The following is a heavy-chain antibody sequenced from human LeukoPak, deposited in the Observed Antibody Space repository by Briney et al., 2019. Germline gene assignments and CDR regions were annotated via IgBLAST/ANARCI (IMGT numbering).Heavy chain of an antibody. V-gene: IGHV4-4*02. CDR1: GGSISSSNW. CDR3: ARDPGFCSGSSCYGLGPEGY. D-gene: IGHD2-15*01. J-gene: IGHJ4*02. CDR2: IYHSGST. Sequence: SETLSLTCAVSGGSISSSNWWSWVRQPPGKGLEWIGEIYHSGSTNYNPSLKSRVTISVDKSKNQFSLKLNSVTAADTAVYYCARDPGFCSGSSCYGLGPEGYWGQGTLVTVSS.